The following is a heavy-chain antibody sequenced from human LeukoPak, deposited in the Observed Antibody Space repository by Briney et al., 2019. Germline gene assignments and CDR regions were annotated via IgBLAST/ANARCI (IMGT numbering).Heavy chain of an antibody. Sequence: GGSLRLSCAASGFTFSSYWMSWVRQAPGKGLEWVANIKQDGSEKYYVDSVEGRFTISRDNAKNSLYLQMNSLRAEDTAVYYCARDELEGYYAPDLWGRGTLVTVSS. D-gene: IGHD2-2*01. J-gene: IGHJ2*01. V-gene: IGHV3-7*01. CDR2: IKQDGSEK. CDR3: ARDELEGYYAPDL. CDR1: GFTFSSYW.